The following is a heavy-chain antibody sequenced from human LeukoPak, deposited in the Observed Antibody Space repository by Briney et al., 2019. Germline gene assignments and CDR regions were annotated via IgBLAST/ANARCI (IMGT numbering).Heavy chain of an antibody. Sequence: PSETLSLTCTVSGGSISSGSYYWGWIRQPAGKGLEWIGRIYTSGSTNYNPSLKSRVTISVDTSKSQFSLKLSSVAAADTALYYCASGNPSLYSSGWYPFDYWGQGTLVTVSS. CDR1: GGSISSGSYY. J-gene: IGHJ4*02. V-gene: IGHV4-61*02. CDR2: IYTSGST. CDR3: ASGNPSLYSSGWYPFDY. D-gene: IGHD6-19*01.